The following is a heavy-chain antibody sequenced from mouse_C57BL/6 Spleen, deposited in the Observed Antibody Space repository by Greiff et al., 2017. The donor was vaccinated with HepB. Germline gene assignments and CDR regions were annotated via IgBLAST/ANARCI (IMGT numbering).Heavy chain of an antibody. J-gene: IGHJ2*01. D-gene: IGHD2-3*01. Sequence: VQLQQSGAELVRPGASVKLSCTASGFNIKDYYMHWVKQRPEQGLEWIGRIDPEDGDTEYAPKLQGKATMTADTSSNTAYLQLSSLTSEDTAVYYCTTGWLLLYYFDYWGQGTTLTVSS. CDR1: GFNIKDYY. CDR2: IDPEDGDT. V-gene: IGHV14-1*01. CDR3: TTGWLLLYYFDY.